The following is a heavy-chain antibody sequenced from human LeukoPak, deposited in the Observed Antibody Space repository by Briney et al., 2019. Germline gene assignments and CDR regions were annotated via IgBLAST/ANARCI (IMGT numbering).Heavy chain of an antibody. CDR2: IYWDGDT. J-gene: IGHJ4*02. CDR1: GFSLTTTGAG. Sequence: SGPTLVKPTQTLTLSCNFSGFSLTTTGAGVGWIRQPQGKTLEWLASIYWDGDTRYSPSLKNRLTITKDTSKNQMVLTMTNMDPVDTATYFCARSHGEFDSWGQGILVTVSS. CDR3: ARSHGEFDS. D-gene: IGHD4-17*01. V-gene: IGHV2-5*02.